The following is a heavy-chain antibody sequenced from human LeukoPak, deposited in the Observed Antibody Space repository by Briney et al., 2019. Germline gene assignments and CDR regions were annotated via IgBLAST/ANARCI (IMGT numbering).Heavy chain of an antibody. D-gene: IGHD3-22*01. Sequence: SETLSLTCTVSGGSISSYYWSWIRQPPGKGLEWIGYIYYSVSTNYNPSLKRRVTIPVDTPKTQFSLKLSSVTAADTAVYYCARVRDYDSSGYYGYYYMDVWGKGTTVTISS. V-gene: IGHV4-59*01. CDR1: GGSISSYY. CDR3: ARVRDYDSSGYYGYYYMDV. CDR2: IYYSVST. J-gene: IGHJ6*03.